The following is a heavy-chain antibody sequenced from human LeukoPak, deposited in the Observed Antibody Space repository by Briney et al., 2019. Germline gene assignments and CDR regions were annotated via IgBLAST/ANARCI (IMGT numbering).Heavy chain of an antibody. V-gene: IGHV6-1*01. Sequence: SQTLSLTCAISGDSVSSNSAAWNWIRQSPSRGLEWLGRTYYRSKWYNDYAVSVKSRITINPDTSKNPFSLQLNSVTPEDTAVYYCARGGIAAADYDPLLFDYWGQGTLVTVSS. D-gene: IGHD6-13*01. CDR2: TYYRSKWYN. J-gene: IGHJ4*02. CDR1: GDSVSSNSAA. CDR3: ARGGIAAADYDPLLFDY.